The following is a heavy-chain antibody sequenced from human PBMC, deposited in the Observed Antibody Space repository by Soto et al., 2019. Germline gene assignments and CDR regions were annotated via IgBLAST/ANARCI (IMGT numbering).Heavy chain of an antibody. D-gene: IGHD1-26*01. CDR1: GASISTGGYS. Sequence: PSETLSLTCIVSGASISTGGYSWSWIRQPPWKGPEWIGYIYESGRTYYKPSLKSRASISMDKSRNQFSVRLTSVTAADTAVYFCAIGDRYSGSFSDYFDPWGQGTLVTVSS. CDR3: AIGDRYSGSFSDYFDP. CDR2: IYESGRT. V-gene: IGHV4-30-2*01. J-gene: IGHJ5*02.